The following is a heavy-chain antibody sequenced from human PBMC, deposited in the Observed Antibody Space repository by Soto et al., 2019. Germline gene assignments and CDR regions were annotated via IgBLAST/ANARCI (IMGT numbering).Heavy chain of an antibody. CDR2: IRSKAYGETT. D-gene: IGHD2-2*01. J-gene: IGHJ6*02. Sequence: PGESLRLSCTCFGFTFGDYAISWSRQAPGKGLEWVGVIRSKAYGETTDYGASVKGRFTILRDDSKSIAYLQLNSLQSEDTGVYYCTRYTYTSRYSYFGMDVWGHGTAVTVS. V-gene: IGHV3-49*03. CDR3: TRYTYTSRYSYFGMDV. CDR1: GFTFGDYA.